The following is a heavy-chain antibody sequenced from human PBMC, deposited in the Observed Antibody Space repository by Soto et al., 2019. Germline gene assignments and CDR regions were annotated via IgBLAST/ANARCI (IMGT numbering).Heavy chain of an antibody. D-gene: IGHD6-13*01. CDR3: ARTPEDSSSWEGKNYYYYYGMDV. CDR2: ISYDGSNK. V-gene: IGHV3-30-3*01. J-gene: IGHJ6*02. Sequence: GGSLRLSCAASGFTFSSYAMHWVRQAPGKGLEWVAVISYDGSNKYYADSVKGRFTISRDNSKNTLYLQMNSLRAEDTAVYYCARTPEDSSSWEGKNYYYYYGMDVWGQGTTVTVSS. CDR1: GFTFSSYA.